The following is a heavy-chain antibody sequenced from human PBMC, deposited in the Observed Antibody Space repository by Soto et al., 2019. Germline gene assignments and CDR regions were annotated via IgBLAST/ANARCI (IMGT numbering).Heavy chain of an antibody. J-gene: IGHJ4*02. CDR1: GFAFSDHP. CDR2: ISASGGST. V-gene: IGHV3-23*01. D-gene: IGHD2-2*01. Sequence: HPGGSLRLSCAASGFAFSDHPMTWVRQAPGKGLEWVSSISASGGSTYYPDSVKGRFTISRDNSKNTLYLQMNSLRAEDTAVYFCAKEQAHSEADTSSIFDYWGQGTLVTVSS. CDR3: AKEQAHSEADTSSIFDY.